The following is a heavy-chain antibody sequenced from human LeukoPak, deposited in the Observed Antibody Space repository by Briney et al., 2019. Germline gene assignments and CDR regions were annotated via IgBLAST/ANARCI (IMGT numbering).Heavy chain of an antibody. CDR2: IYYSGST. Sequence: SETLSLTCTVSGGSISRGGYYWSWIRQHPGKGLEWIGYIYYSGSTYYNPSLKSRVTISVDTSKNQFSLKLSSVTAADTAVYYCARVLGYCSGGSCYPYYFDYWGQGTLVTVSS. J-gene: IGHJ4*02. D-gene: IGHD2-15*01. V-gene: IGHV4-61*08. CDR3: ARVLGYCSGGSCYPYYFDY. CDR1: GGSISRGGYY.